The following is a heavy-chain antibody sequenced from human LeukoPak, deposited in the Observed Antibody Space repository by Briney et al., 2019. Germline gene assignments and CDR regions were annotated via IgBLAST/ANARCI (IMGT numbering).Heavy chain of an antibody. CDR1: GYSFTSYW. Sequence: GESLKISCKGSGYSFTSYWIGWVRQMPGKGLEWMGIIYPGDSDTRYSPSFQGQVTISADKSISTAYLQWSSLKASDTAMYYCARRSYDFWSGYEKYYFDYWGQGTLVTVSS. J-gene: IGHJ4*02. CDR2: IYPGDSDT. V-gene: IGHV5-51*01. CDR3: ARRSYDFWSGYEKYYFDY. D-gene: IGHD3-3*01.